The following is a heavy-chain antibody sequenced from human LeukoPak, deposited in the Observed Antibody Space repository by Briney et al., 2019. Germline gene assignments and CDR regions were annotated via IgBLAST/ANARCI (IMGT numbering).Heavy chain of an antibody. CDR1: GFTFGDYA. CDR2: IRSKAYGGTT. V-gene: IGHV3-49*03. Sequence: PGGSLRLSCTASGFTFGDYAMSWFRQAPGKGLEWVGFIRSKAYGGTTEYAASVKGRFTISRDDSKSIAYLQMNSLKTEDTAVYYCTRFEDSIAAALLHFDYWGQGTLVTVSS. D-gene: IGHD6-13*01. CDR3: TRFEDSIAAALLHFDY. J-gene: IGHJ4*02.